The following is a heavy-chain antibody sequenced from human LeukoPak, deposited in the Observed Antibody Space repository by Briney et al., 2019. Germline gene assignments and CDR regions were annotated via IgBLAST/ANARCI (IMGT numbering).Heavy chain of an antibody. V-gene: IGHV3-30*02. CDR2: IRYDASTK. CDR3: AKGDGYNSDAFDI. J-gene: IGHJ3*02. Sequence: GGSLRLSCAASGFTFSSYGMHWVRQAPGKGLEWVAFIRYDASTKYYADSVKGRFTISRDNSKNTLYLQMNSLRAEDTAVYYCAKGDGYNSDAFDIWGQGTMVTVSS. CDR1: GFTFSSYG. D-gene: IGHD5-24*01.